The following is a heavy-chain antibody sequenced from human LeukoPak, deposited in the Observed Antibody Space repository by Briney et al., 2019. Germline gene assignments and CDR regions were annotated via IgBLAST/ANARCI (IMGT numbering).Heavy chain of an antibody. J-gene: IGHJ4*02. CDR3: ARDGNSHTDYSNHYFDY. CDR2: IIPILGIA. Sequence: SVKVSCKASGGTFSSYAISWVRQAPGQGLEWMGRIIPILGIANYAQKFQGSVTITADKSTSTAYMELSSLRSEDTAVYYCARDGNSHTDYSNHYFDYWGQGTLVTVSS. D-gene: IGHD4-11*01. V-gene: IGHV1-69*04. CDR1: GGTFSSYA.